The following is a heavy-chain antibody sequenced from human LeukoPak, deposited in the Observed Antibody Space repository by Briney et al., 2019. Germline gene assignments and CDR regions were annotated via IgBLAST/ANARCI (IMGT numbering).Heavy chain of an antibody. CDR3: ARRAYYDSSGYSPTSGYFDL. Sequence: SETLSLTCTVSGGSIFSYYWNWIRQPPGKGLEWIGYIYSNGITNYSPSLRSRGSISIATSKNQFSLGLTSVTAADTAIYYCARRAYYDSSGYSPTSGYFDLWGRGTLVTVSS. CDR2: IYSNGIT. D-gene: IGHD3-22*01. V-gene: IGHV4-4*08. J-gene: IGHJ2*01. CDR1: GGSIFSYY.